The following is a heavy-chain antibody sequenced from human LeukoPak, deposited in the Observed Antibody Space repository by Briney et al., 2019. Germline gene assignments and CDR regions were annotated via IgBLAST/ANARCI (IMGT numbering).Heavy chain of an antibody. CDR2: IIPIFGTA. CDR1: GGTFSSYA. V-gene: IGHV1-69*06. Sequence: GASVKVSCKASGGTFSSYAISWVRQAPGQGLEWMGGIIPIFGTANYAQKFQGRVTITADKSTSTAYMELSSLRSEDTAVYYCASVLRSHYDFWSGYPAFLDYWGQGTLVTVSS. D-gene: IGHD3-3*01. CDR3: ASVLRSHYDFWSGYPAFLDY. J-gene: IGHJ4*02.